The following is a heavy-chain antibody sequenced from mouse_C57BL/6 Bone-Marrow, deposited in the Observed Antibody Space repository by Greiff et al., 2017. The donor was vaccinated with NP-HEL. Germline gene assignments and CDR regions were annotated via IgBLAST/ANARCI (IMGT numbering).Heavy chain of an antibody. J-gene: IGHJ2*01. CDR2: IYPRSGNT. CDR3: ARSRDYAVRYYFDY. D-gene: IGHD2-4*01. V-gene: IGHV1-81*01. Sequence: VKLVESGAELARPGASVKLSCKASGYTFTSYGISWVKQRTGQGLEWIGEIYPRSGNTYYNEKFKSKATLTADKSSSTAYMELRSLTSEDSAVYFCARSRDYAVRYYFDYWGQGTTLTVSS. CDR1: GYTFTSYG.